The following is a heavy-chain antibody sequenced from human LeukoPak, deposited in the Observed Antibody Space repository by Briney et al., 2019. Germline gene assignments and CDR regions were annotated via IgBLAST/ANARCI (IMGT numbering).Heavy chain of an antibody. Sequence: ASVKVSCKASGYTFTDYYMHWVRQAPGQGLEWMGWINPNSGGTNYAQKFQGRVTMTRDTSISTAYMELSRLRSDDTAVYYCARVSMIVVVEFDYWGQGTLVTVSS. CDR3: ARVSMIVVVEFDY. D-gene: IGHD3-22*01. V-gene: IGHV1-2*02. CDR2: INPNSGGT. CDR1: GYTFTDYY. J-gene: IGHJ4*02.